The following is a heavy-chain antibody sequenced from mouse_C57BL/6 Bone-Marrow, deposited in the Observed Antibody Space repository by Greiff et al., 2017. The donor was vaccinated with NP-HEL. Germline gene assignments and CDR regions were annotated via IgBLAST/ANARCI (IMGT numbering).Heavy chain of an antibody. CDR2: ISSGGSYT. V-gene: IGHV5-6*01. J-gene: IGHJ4*01. Sequence: VESGGDLVKPGGSLKLSCAASGFTFSSYGMSWVRPTPDKRLEWVATISSGGSYTYYPDRVKGRFTISRDNTKNTLYLQISSLKYEDTAMYYCARLIFNTTVVAMDYWGQGTSVTVSS. CDR1: GFTFSSYG. D-gene: IGHD1-1*01. CDR3: ARLIFNTTVVAMDY.